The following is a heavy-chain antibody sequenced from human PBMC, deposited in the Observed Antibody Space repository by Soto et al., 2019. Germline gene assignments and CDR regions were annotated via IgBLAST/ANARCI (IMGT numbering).Heavy chain of an antibody. Sequence: PSQTLSLTCAISGDSVSSNSAAWNWIRQSPSRGLEWLGRTYYRSKWYNDYAVSVKSRITINPDTSKNQFSPQLNSVTPEDTAVYYCARGSSGWYHQGNYYFDYWGQGTLVTVSS. CDR1: GDSVSSNSAA. CDR2: TYYRSKWYN. D-gene: IGHD6-19*01. V-gene: IGHV6-1*01. CDR3: ARGSSGWYHQGNYYFDY. J-gene: IGHJ4*02.